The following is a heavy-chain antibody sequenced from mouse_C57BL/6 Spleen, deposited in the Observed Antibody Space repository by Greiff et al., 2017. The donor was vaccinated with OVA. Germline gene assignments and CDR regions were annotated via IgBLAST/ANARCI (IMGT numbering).Heavy chain of an antibody. CDR3: TKVPDYYGSKDWYFDV. J-gene: IGHJ1*03. V-gene: IGHV6-6*01. CDR1: GFTFSDAW. D-gene: IGHD1-1*01. CDR2: IRNKANNHAT. Sequence: EVQLVESGGGLVQPGGSMKLSCAASGFTFSDAWMDWVRQSPEKGLEWVAEIRNKANNHATYYAESVKGRFTISRDDSKSSVYLQMNSLRAEDTGIYYCTKVPDYYGSKDWYFDVWGTGTTVTVSS.